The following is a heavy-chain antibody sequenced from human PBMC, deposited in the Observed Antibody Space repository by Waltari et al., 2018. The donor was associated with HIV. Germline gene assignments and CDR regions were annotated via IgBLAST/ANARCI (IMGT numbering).Heavy chain of an antibody. D-gene: IGHD6-19*01. Sequence: EVQLVESGGGLVQPGGSLRLSGAGPGFTFSNSELTWVRQAPGKGLEWISYISAGGTKYSANSVKGRFSISRDNAKNSLYLQMNSLRAEDTAVYYCAKAVGDTSGRYWGGDVWGQGTTVTVSS. CDR1: GFTFSNSE. J-gene: IGHJ6*02. CDR2: ISAGGTK. CDR3: AKAVGDTSGRYWGGDV. V-gene: IGHV3-48*03.